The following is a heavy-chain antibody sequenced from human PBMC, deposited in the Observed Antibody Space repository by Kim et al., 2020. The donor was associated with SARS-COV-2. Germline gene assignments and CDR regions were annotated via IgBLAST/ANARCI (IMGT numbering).Heavy chain of an antibody. CDR2: IIPIFGAP. V-gene: IGHV1-69*13. CDR1: GGSFSTYV. J-gene: IGHJ6*02. CDR3: ARVNTQYCSSTSCLQNYYYYGMDV. Sequence: SVKVSCKASGGSFSTYVISWVRQAPGQGLEWMGGIIPIFGAPNYAQKFQGRVTITADESTSTAYMELSSLRSEDTAVYYCARVNTQYCSSTSCLQNYYYYGMDVWGQGTTVTVSS. D-gene: IGHD2-2*01.